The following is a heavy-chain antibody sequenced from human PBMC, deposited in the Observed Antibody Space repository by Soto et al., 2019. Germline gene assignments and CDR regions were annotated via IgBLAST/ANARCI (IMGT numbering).Heavy chain of an antibody. CDR3: TTDESLATVTPGGGFDY. Sequence: GGSLRLSCAASGFTFSNAWMSWVRQAPGKGLEWVGRIKSKTDGGTTDYAAPVKGRFTISRDDSKNTLYLQMNSLKTEDTAVYYCTTDESLATVTPGGGFDYWGQGTLVTVSS. CDR2: IKSKTDGGTT. V-gene: IGHV3-15*01. CDR1: GFTFSNAW. J-gene: IGHJ4*02. D-gene: IGHD4-17*01.